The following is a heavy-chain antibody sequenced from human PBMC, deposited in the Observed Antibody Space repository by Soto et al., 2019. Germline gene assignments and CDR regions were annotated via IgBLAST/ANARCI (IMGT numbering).Heavy chain of an antibody. J-gene: IGHJ6*02. Sequence: ASVKVSCKASGGTFSNYAISWVRQAPGQGLEWMGGIIPIFNTANYAQKFQGRVTITADKSTSTAYMELSSLRSEDTAVYYCARGLAVPAGLRYYYYGMDVWGQGTTVTVYS. D-gene: IGHD2-2*01. CDR3: ARGLAVPAGLRYYYYGMDV. CDR1: GGTFSNYA. V-gene: IGHV1-69*06. CDR2: IIPIFNTA.